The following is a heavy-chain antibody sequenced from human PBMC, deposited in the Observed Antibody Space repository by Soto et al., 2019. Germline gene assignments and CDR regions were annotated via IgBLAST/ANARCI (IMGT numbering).Heavy chain of an antibody. CDR3: GRGKDGGNSLGVDP. Sequence: GGSLRLSCAASGFTFSTYAMHWVRQAPGKGLEWVALIWYDGNNKYYADSVKGRFTVSRDNSKNTLYLQMNSLRDEDTAVYYCGRGKDGGNSLGVDPWGQGTLVTVSS. V-gene: IGHV3-33*01. CDR2: IWYDGNNK. J-gene: IGHJ5*02. D-gene: IGHD2-21*02. CDR1: GFTFSTYA.